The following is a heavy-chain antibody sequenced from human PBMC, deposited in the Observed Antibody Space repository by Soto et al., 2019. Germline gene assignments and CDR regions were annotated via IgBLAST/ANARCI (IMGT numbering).Heavy chain of an antibody. D-gene: IGHD6-6*01. J-gene: IGHJ6*02. CDR1: GFTFSSYA. CDR2: ISGSGGST. V-gene: IGHV3-23*01. CDR3: AKRDSSSPGYYHYGMDV. Sequence: GGSLRLSCAASGFTFSSYAMSWVRQAPGKGLEWVSAISGSGGSTYYADSVKGRFTISRDNSKNTLYLQMNSLRAEDTAVYYCAKRDSSSPGYYHYGMDVWGQGTTVTVSS.